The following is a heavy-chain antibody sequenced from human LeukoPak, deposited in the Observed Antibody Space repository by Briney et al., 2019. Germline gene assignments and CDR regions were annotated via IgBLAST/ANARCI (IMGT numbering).Heavy chain of an antibody. J-gene: IGHJ4*02. CDR3: ARDEVGAPPVPPGGGGDY. D-gene: IGHD1-26*01. V-gene: IGHV1-46*01. Sequence: AASVKVSCKASGYTFTSYYMHWVRQAPGQGLEWMGIINPSGGSTSYAQKFQGRVTMTSDTSTCTVYMELSSLRSEDTAVYYCARDEVGAPPVPPGGGGDYWGQGTLVTVSS. CDR1: GYTFTSYY. CDR2: INPSGGST.